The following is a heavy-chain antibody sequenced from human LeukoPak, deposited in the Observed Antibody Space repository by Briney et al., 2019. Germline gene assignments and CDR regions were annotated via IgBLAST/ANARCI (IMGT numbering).Heavy chain of an antibody. D-gene: IGHD1-26*01. CDR2: INHSGST. Sequence: PSETLSLTCAVYGGSFSGYYWSWIRQPPGKGLEWIGEINHSGSTNYNPSLKSRVTISVDTSKNQFSLKLSSVTAADTAVYYCARHGRSYGLDYWGQGTLVTVSS. CDR3: ARHGRSYGLDY. J-gene: IGHJ4*02. CDR1: GGSFSGYY. V-gene: IGHV4-34*01.